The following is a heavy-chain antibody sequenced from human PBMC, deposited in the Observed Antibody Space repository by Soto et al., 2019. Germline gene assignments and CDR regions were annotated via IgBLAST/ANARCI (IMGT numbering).Heavy chain of an antibody. CDR3: ARGQRSDHFFDY. D-gene: IGHD3-3*02. CDR2: INPDGAT. J-gene: IGHJ4*02. V-gene: IGHV4-34*01. CDR1: GGSFSGYY. Sequence: SETLSLTCAVYGGSFSGYYWDWIRQPPGKGLEWIGEINPDGATNYTPSLRGRVTISIDTSRNQFSLKLSSVTAADTAVYYCARGQRSDHFFDYWGQGALVTVYS.